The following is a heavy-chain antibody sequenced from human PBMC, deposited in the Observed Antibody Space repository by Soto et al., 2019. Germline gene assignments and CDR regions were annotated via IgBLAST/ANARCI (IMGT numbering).Heavy chain of an antibody. CDR1: GYTFNTYG. CDR2: ISAYNGNT. CDR3: AREFIFGY. J-gene: IGHJ4*02. Sequence: QVQLVQSGAEVKKPGASVKVSCKASGYTFNTYGISWVRQAPGQGLEWMGWISAYNGNTKYAQKLQCRVTMSTDTTTSTAYKELMSLGSDGTAVYYCAREFIFGYWGQGTLFTVSS. V-gene: IGHV1-18*01.